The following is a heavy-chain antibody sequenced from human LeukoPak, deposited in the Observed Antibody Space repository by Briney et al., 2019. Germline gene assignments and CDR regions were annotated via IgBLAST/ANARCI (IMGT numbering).Heavy chain of an antibody. D-gene: IGHD6-19*01. CDR1: GFTFSSYG. V-gene: IGHV4-39*01. Sequence: PGGTLRLSCAASGFTFSSYGMSWIRQPPGKGLEWIGSIYYSGSTYYNPSLKSRVTISVDTSKNQFSLKLRSVTAADTAVYYCARPRTRLAWFDPWGQGTLVTVSS. CDR2: IYYSGST. CDR3: ARPRTRLAWFDP. J-gene: IGHJ5*02.